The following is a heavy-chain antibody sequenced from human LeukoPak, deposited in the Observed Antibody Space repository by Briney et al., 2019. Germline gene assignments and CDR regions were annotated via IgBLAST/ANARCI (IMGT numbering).Heavy chain of an antibody. V-gene: IGHV3-23*01. CDR1: GFTFSSYA. CDR3: ARPQDSYDSTRPYFDY. D-gene: IGHD5-18*01. Sequence: GGSLRLSCAASGFTFSSYAMSWVRQAPGKGLEWVSAISGSGGSTYYADSVKGRFTISRDNSKNTLYLQMNSLRAEDLAVYYCARPQDSYDSTRPYFDYWGQGTLVTVSS. CDR2: ISGSGGST. J-gene: IGHJ4*02.